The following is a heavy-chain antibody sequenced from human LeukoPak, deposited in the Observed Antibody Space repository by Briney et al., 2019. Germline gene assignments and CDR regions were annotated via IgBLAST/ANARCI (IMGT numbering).Heavy chain of an antibody. CDR2: IYYSGST. Sequence: PSETLSLTCTVSGGSISSYYWSWIRQPPGKGLEWIGYIYYSGSTNYNPSLKSRVTISVDTSKNQFSLKLSSVTAADTAVYYCARGPLKAAAGHDAFDIWGQGTMVTVSS. V-gene: IGHV4-59*01. D-gene: IGHD6-13*01. CDR1: GGSISSYY. CDR3: ARGPLKAAAGHDAFDI. J-gene: IGHJ3*02.